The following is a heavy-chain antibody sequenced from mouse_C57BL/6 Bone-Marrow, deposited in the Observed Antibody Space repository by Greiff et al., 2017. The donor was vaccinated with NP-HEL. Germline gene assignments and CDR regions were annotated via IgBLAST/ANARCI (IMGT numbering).Heavy chain of an antibody. D-gene: IGHD1-2*01. CDR3: ARAPLLGFAY. V-gene: IGHV3-6*01. CDR1: GYSFTSCYY. Sequence: VQLKESGPGLVKPSQSLSLTCSVTGYSFTSCYYWNWIRQFPGNKLEWMGFISYDGSNNYNPSLKNRISITRDTSKNQFFLKLNSVTTEDTATYYCARAPLLGFAYWGQGTLVTVSA. CDR2: ISYDGSN. J-gene: IGHJ3*01.